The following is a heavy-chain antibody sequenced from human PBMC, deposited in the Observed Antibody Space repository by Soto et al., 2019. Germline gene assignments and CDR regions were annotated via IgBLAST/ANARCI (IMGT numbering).Heavy chain of an antibody. V-gene: IGHV3-30*03. CDR3: ARNRSAWSDFHYYSLDV. CDR1: GFTFNSYG. J-gene: IGHJ6*02. D-gene: IGHD6-13*01. Sequence: GSLRLSCSASGFTFNSYGMHWVRQGPGNGLEWVAFISYDSTKTYYADSVKGRFTISRDNSNSALYVQMNSLTGEDTAVYYCARNRSAWSDFHYYSLDVWGQGTKVTVYS. CDR2: ISYDSTKT.